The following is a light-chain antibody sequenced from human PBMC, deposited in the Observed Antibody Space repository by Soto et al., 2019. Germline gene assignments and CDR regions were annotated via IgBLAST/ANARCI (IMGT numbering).Light chain of an antibody. Sequence: QSALTQPASVSGSPGQSITISCSGTSSDVGTYNFVSWYQQHPGKAPKLMFFDVSNRPSGVSDRFSGSKSGNTAYLTISGLQAEVEADYYCSSYTSTNTRVVFGGGTKLTVL. J-gene: IGLJ2*01. V-gene: IGLV2-14*03. CDR2: DVS. CDR1: SSDVGTYNF. CDR3: SSYTSTNTRVV.